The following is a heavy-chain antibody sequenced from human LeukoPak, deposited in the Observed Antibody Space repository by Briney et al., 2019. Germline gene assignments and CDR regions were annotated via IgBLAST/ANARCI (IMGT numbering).Heavy chain of an antibody. CDR1: GFTFSSYS. CDR3: ATLRYYYDSSGYCFDY. D-gene: IGHD3-22*01. V-gene: IGHV3-21*01. Sequence: PGGSLRLSCAASGFTFSSYSMNWVRQAPGKGLEWVSSISSSSSYIYYADSLKGRFTISRDNAKSSLYLQMNSLRAEDTAVYYCATLRYYYDSSGYCFDYWGQGTLVTVSS. CDR2: ISSSSSYI. J-gene: IGHJ4*02.